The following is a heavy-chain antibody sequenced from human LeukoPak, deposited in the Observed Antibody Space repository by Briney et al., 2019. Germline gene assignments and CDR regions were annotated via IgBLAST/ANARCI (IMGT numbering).Heavy chain of an antibody. Sequence: SETLSLTCTVSGGSISNGGYYWNWLRQHPGKGLEWIGYIYSSGSTYYNPSLKSRVTISVDTSKNQFSLKLSSVTAADTAVYYCARGVGITGTTFDYWGQGTLVTVSS. J-gene: IGHJ4*02. D-gene: IGHD1-20*01. CDR1: GGSISNGGYY. CDR2: IYSSGST. V-gene: IGHV4-31*03. CDR3: ARGVGITGTTFDY.